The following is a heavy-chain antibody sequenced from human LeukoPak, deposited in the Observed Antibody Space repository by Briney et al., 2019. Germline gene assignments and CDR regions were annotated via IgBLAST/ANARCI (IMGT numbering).Heavy chain of an antibody. J-gene: IGHJ4*02. Sequence: GRSLRLSCAPSGLSFARMWMSWVRQAPRNGLEWIGRIKGKTDGGSADYAAPVKGRFTISRDDSKNTLFLQMSCLKTEDTGLFFCATGEYFGGQFDFWGQGTLVTVSS. CDR1: GLSFARMW. CDR2: IKGKTDGGSA. CDR3: ATGEYFGGQFDF. D-gene: IGHD2/OR15-2a*01. V-gene: IGHV3-15*05.